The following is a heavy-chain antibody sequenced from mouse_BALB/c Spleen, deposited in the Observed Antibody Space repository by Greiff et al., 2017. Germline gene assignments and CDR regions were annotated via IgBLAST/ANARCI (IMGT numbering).Heavy chain of an antibody. V-gene: IGHV2-2*02. CDR3: ASNRYDGFAY. Sequence: QVQLKQSGPGLVQPSQSLSITCTVSGFSLTSYGVHWVRQSPGKGLEWLGVIWSGGSTDYNAAFISRLSISKDNSKSQVFFKMNSLQANDTAIYYCASNRYDGFAYWGQGTLVTVSA. D-gene: IGHD2-14*01. J-gene: IGHJ3*01. CDR1: GFSLTSYG. CDR2: IWSGGST.